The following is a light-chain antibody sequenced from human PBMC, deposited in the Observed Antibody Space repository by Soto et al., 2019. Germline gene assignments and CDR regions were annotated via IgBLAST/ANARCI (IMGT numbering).Light chain of an antibody. CDR2: DAS. CDR1: QSISDS. Sequence: DIQMTQSPSTLSTSIGDRVTITYRASQSISDSLAWYQQKPGKAPFLLISDASNLERGVPSRFSGSGSGTEFTLTISSMQPDDFATYYCQQYTGYSRTFGQGTKVEIK. J-gene: IGKJ1*01. V-gene: IGKV1-5*01. CDR3: QQYTGYSRT.